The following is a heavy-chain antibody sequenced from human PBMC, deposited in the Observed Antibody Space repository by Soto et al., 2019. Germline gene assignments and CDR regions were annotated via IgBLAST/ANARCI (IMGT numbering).Heavy chain of an antibody. Sequence: GGSLRLSCAASGFTFSSYGRHWVRQAPGKGLEWVAAISYDENNKYYADSVKGRFTISRDNSKNTLYLQMNSLRTEDTAVYYCAKETVTDYYYYGMDVWGQGTTVTVSS. CDR2: ISYDENNK. D-gene: IGHD4-4*01. CDR3: AKETVTDYYYYGMDV. CDR1: GFTFSSYG. V-gene: IGHV3-30*18. J-gene: IGHJ6*02.